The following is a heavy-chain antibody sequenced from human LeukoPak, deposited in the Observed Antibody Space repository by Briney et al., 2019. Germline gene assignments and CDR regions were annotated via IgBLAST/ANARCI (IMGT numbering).Heavy chain of an antibody. CDR2: IYYSGST. Sequence: TPSQTLSLTCTVSGGSISSGGYYWSWIRQHPGKGLEWIGYIYYSGSTYYNPPLKSRVTISVDTSKNQFSLKLSSVTAADTAVYYCARRVQHPNWFDPWGQGTLVTVSS. V-gene: IGHV4-31*03. CDR3: ARRVQHPNWFDP. J-gene: IGHJ5*02. CDR1: GGSISSGGYY.